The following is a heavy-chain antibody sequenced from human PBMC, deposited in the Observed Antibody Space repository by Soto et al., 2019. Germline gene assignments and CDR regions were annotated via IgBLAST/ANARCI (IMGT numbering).Heavy chain of an antibody. J-gene: IGHJ6*02. D-gene: IGHD2-2*01. CDR1: NGSIFSYY. CDR2: IHSAGTT. Sequence: KPSETLSLTCTVSNGSIFSYYWIWIRQPAGKGLEWLGRIHSAGTTNYNPSLKSRVSMSVDTSNNQFSLTLLSVTAADTAVYYCARVGSTGSFPYYYNAMDVWGPGTSVTVSS. V-gene: IGHV4-4*07. CDR3: ARVGSTGSFPYYYNAMDV.